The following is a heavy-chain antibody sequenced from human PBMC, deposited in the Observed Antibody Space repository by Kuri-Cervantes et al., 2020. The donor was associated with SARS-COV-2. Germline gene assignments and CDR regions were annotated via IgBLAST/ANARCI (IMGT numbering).Heavy chain of an antibody. CDR3: ARDWGRYPRDP. CDR2: LNPSGGST. CDR1: GYTFTDYY. D-gene: IGHD3-16*01. V-gene: IGHV1-46*01. J-gene: IGHJ5*02. Sequence: ASVKVSCKASGYTFTDYYIHWVRQAPGQGLEWMGILNPSGGSTSYAQKFQGRVTMTRDTSTSTVYMELSSLRSEDTAVYYCARDWGRYPRDPWGQGTLVTVSS.